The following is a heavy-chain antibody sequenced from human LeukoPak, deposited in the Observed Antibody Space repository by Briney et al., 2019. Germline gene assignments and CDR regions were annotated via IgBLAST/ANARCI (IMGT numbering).Heavy chain of an antibody. CDR1: GFTFSSYD. J-gene: IGHJ6*02. V-gene: IGHV3-30*18. CDR3: AKDPGYCSSTSCYLRNYYYGMDV. Sequence: GRPLRLSCAASGFTFSSYDMHGVRQAPGKGLEWVTDISYDGSNKYYADSVKGRFTISRDNSKNTLYLQMNSLRAEDTAVYYCAKDPGYCSSTSCYLRNYYYGMDVWGQGTTVTVSS. CDR2: ISYDGSNK. D-gene: IGHD2-2*01.